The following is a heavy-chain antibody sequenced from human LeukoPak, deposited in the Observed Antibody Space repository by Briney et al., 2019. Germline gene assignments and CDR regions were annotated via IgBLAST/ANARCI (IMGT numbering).Heavy chain of an antibody. J-gene: IGHJ3*02. Sequence: GGSLRLSCAASGFTFTTYWMTWVRQAPGKGLEWVANIKTDGSQKNYVDSVKGRFTISRDNAKNSVYLQMNSLRAEDTALYYCAKVRVVISSHGAFDIWGQGTMVTVSS. CDR3: AKVRVVISSHGAFDI. V-gene: IGHV3-7*03. CDR1: GFTFTTYW. D-gene: IGHD3-3*01. CDR2: IKTDGSQK.